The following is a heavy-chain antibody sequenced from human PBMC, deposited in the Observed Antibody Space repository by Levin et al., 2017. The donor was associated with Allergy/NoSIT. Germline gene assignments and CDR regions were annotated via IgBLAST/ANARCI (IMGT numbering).Heavy chain of an antibody. Sequence: SETLSLTCTVSGGSVSSGSHYWSWIRQPPGTGLEWIGDIYYSGNTNYNPSLKSRVTISVDTSKNQFSLKLSSVTAADTAVYYCARALFGYDSSGIYFQPHFDYWGQGTLVTVSS. V-gene: IGHV4-61*01. D-gene: IGHD3-22*01. J-gene: IGHJ4*02. CDR1: GGSVSSGSHY. CDR3: ARALFGYDSSGIYFQPHFDY. CDR2: IYYSGNT.